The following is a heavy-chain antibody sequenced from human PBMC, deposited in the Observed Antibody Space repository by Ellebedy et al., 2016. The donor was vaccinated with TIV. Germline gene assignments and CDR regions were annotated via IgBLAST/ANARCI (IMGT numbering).Heavy chain of an antibody. CDR2: IYSGGST. Sequence: GESLKISCAASGFTVSSNYMSWVRQAPGKGLEWVSVIYSGGSTYYADSVKGRFTISRDNSKNTLYLQMNSLRAEDTAVYYCARDPGGGGAYSDNWFDPWGQGTLVTVSS. V-gene: IGHV3-53*01. D-gene: IGHD4-11*01. CDR1: GFTVSSNY. J-gene: IGHJ5*02. CDR3: ARDPGGGGAYSDNWFDP.